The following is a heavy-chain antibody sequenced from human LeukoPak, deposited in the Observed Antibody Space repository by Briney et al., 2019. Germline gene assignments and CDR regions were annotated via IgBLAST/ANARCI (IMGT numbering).Heavy chain of an antibody. CDR1: GFTFSDYY. D-gene: IGHD3-22*01. J-gene: IGHJ4*02. CDR3: ARDYSDSSGYYYFDY. CDR2: ISSSGSTI. V-gene: IGHV3-11*01. Sequence: GGSLRLSCAASGFTFSDYYMSWIRQAPGKGLEWVSYISSSGSTIYYADSVKGRFTISRDNAKNSLYLQMNSLRAEDTAVYYCARDYSDSSGYYYFDYWGQGTLVTVSS.